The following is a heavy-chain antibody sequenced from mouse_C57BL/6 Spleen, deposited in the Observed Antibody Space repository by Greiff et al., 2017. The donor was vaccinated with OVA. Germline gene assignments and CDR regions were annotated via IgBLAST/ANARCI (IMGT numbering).Heavy chain of an antibody. CDR3: AREGYDGLYAMDY. J-gene: IGHJ4*01. D-gene: IGHD2-3*01. Sequence: VQLKQSGPELVKPGASVQISCKASGYSFTDYNMNWVKQSNGKSLEWIGVINPNYGTTSSNQTFQGKATLTVDQSSSTAYMQLNRLTSEDSAVYYGAREGYDGLYAMDYWGQGTSVTVSS. V-gene: IGHV1-39*01. CDR2: INPNYGTT. CDR1: GYSFTDYN.